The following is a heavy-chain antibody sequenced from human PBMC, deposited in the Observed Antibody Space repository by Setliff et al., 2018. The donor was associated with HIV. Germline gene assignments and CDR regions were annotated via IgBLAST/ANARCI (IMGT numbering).Heavy chain of an antibody. CDR3: AREFGAGIRQIVAGEFYYMDV. V-gene: IGHV1-2*06. J-gene: IGHJ6*03. D-gene: IGHD5-12*01. CDR2: INPNSGPT. CDR1: GYTFTGYY. Sequence: ASVKVSCKASGYTFTGYYIHWVRQAPGQGLEWMGRINPNSGPTNYAQKFQGRVTMTRDTSISTAYMELSRLRSDDTAVYYCAREFGAGIRQIVAGEFYYMDVWGKGTTVTVSS.